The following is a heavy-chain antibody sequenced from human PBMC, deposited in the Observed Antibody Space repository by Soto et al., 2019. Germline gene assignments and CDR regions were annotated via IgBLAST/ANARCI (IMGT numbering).Heavy chain of an antibody. CDR2: IYYSGST. V-gene: IGHV4-59*01. CDR1: GGSISSYY. D-gene: IGHD6-25*01. Sequence: LSLTCTVSGGSISSYYWSWIRQPPGKGLEWIGYIYYSGSTNYNPSLKSRVTISVDTSKNQFSLKLSSVTAADTAVYYCARSRYYYMEVGGKATTVTVSS. CDR3: ARSRYYYMEV. J-gene: IGHJ6*03.